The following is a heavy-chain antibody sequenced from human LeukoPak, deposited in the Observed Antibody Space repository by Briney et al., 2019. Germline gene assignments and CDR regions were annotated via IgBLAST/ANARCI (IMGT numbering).Heavy chain of an antibody. CDR1: GGSISSYY. Sequence: SETLSLTCTVSGGSISSYYWSWLRQPAGKGLEWIGRIYTSGSTNYNPSLKSRVTMSVDTSKNQFSLKLSSVTAADTAVYYCARDMVRGVTSDAFDIWGQGTMVTVSS. CDR3: ARDMVRGVTSDAFDI. J-gene: IGHJ3*02. CDR2: IYTSGST. D-gene: IGHD3-10*01. V-gene: IGHV4-4*07.